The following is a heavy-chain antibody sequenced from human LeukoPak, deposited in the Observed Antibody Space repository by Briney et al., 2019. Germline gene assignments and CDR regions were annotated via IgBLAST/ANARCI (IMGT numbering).Heavy chain of an antibody. CDR1: GDSMSNYY. CDR3: ARDKRGSYPDY. V-gene: IGHV4-59*01. CDR2: IYYSGST. Sequence: SETLSLTCTVSGDSMSNYYWGWIRQPPGKGLEWIGYIYYSGSTSYNPSLTGRVTISVDTSNNQFSLMLSSVTAADTAVYYCARDKRGSYPDYWGQGTLVTVSS. D-gene: IGHD1-26*01. J-gene: IGHJ4*02.